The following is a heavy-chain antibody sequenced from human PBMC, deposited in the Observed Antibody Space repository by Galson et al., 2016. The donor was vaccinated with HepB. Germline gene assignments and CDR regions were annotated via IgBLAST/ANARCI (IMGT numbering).Heavy chain of an antibody. Sequence: SETLSLTCDVSGASINSSNWWTWVRQAPGKGLEWIGEIYHTATTNNTPYLLRRFTMSIDTSRNHFSLDLNSVTAADTAVYYCSRASIIPGARMVFDPWGQGILVTVSS. D-gene: IGHD2-2*01. CDR2: IYHTATT. CDR1: GASINSSNW. CDR3: SRASIIPGARMVFDP. V-gene: IGHV4-4*02. J-gene: IGHJ5*02.